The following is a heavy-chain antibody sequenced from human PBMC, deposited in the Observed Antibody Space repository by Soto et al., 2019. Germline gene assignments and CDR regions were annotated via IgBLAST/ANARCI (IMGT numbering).Heavy chain of an antibody. CDR3: GQNRFAWCYYGVDV. J-gene: IGHJ6*02. CDR1: GGTFSSYA. CDR2: IIPIFATA. Sequence: SVKVSCKASGGTFSSYAISWVRQAPGQGLEWMGGIIPIFATANYAQKFQGRVTITADESTSTAYMELSSLRSEDTAVYYCGQNRFAWCYYGVDVGGQVTPVTASS. V-gene: IGHV1-69*13. D-gene: IGHD2-15*01.